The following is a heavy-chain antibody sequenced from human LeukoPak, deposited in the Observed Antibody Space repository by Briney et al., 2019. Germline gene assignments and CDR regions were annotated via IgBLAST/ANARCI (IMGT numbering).Heavy chain of an antibody. CDR2: INSDGSST. CDR1: GLTFSSSW. D-gene: IGHD1-1*01. J-gene: IGHJ4*02. Sequence: GGCLRLSCAASGLTFSSSWMHSVRQAPGKGLVWVSRINSDGSSTSSADSVKGRFTITRDNANNTRYLQMNSLRAEDTAVYYCAADLWKGNYWGQGTLVTVSS. V-gene: IGHV3-74*01. CDR3: AADLWKGNY.